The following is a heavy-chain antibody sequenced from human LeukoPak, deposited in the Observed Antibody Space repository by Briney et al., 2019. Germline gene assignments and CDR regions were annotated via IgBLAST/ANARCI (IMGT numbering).Heavy chain of an antibody. CDR1: GYSFTSYW. D-gene: IGHD4-23*01. V-gene: IGHV5-51*01. Sequence: GESLKISCKGSGYSFTSYWIGWVRQMPGKGLEWMGIIYPGDSDTRYSPSSQGQVTISADKSISTAYLQWSSLKASDTAMYYCARRRYGGNTSPDHAFDIWGQGTMVTVSS. CDR2: IYPGDSDT. J-gene: IGHJ3*02. CDR3: ARRRYGGNTSPDHAFDI.